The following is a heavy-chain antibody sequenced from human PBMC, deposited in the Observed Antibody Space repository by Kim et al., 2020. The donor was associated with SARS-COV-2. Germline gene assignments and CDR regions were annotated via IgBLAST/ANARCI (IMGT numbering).Heavy chain of an antibody. V-gene: IGHV4-59*01. J-gene: IGHJ4*02. D-gene: IGHD6-19*01. CDR1: GGSISSYY. CDR2: IYYSGST. CDR3: ARDGEQWLAGFDY. Sequence: SETLSLTCTASGGSISSYYWSWIRQPPGKGLEWIGYIYYSGSTNYNPSLKSRVTISVDTSKNKFSLMLSSVTAADTAVYYCARDGEQWLAGFDYWGQGILVTVSS.